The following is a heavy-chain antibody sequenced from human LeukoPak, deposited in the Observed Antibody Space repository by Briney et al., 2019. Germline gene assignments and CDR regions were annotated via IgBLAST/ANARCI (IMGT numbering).Heavy chain of an antibody. J-gene: IGHJ4*02. V-gene: IGHV1-18*01. Sequence: GASVKVSCKASGHTFNGYGISWVRQAPGQGLEWVGWINAYTDNTQYARKLQGRVAMTIDTSTNTAYMELRSLRSDDTAAYYCARDGTFYSGSYSYFFDFWGQGTLVTVSS. CDR2: INAYTDNT. CDR1: GHTFNGYG. CDR3: ARDGTFYSGSYSYFFDF. D-gene: IGHD1-26*01.